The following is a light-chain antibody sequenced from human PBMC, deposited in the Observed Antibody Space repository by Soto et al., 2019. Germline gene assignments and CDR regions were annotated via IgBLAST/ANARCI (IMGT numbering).Light chain of an antibody. Sequence: EIVLTQSPGTLSLSPGERATLSCRASQSVSSSYLAWYQKKPGQAPRLLIYAASSMATGIPDRFSGSGSGTDFTLTISRLEPEDFAVYYCQQYGSSPLTFGGGTKVEIK. CDR3: QQYGSSPLT. V-gene: IGKV3-20*01. CDR1: QSVSSSY. CDR2: AAS. J-gene: IGKJ4*01.